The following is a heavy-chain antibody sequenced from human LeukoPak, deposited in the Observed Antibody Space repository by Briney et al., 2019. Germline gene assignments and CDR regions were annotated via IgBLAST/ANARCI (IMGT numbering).Heavy chain of an antibody. J-gene: IGHJ4*02. D-gene: IGHD6-13*01. CDR2: ISSSSSYI. CDR1: GFTFSSSS. V-gene: IGHV3-21*01. CDR3: ARDPSLSSSWHKYFDY. Sequence: GGSLRLSCAASGFTFSSSSMNWVRQAPGKGLEWVSSISSSSSYIYYADSVKGRFTISRDNAKNSLYLQMNSLRAEDTAVYYCARDPSLSSSWHKYFDYWGQGTLVTVSS.